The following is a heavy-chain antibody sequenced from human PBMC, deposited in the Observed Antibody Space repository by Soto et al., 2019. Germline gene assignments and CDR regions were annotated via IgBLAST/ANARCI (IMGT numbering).Heavy chain of an antibody. Sequence: GGSLRLSCAASGFTFSSYWMHWVRQAPGKGLVWVSRINSDGSSTSYADSVKGRFTISRDNAKNTLYLQMNSLRAEDTAVYYCARDRGLSGDFWSGYFAYYYYYYYLDVWGKGTTVTVSS. CDR2: INSDGSST. CDR3: ARDRGLSGDFWSGYFAYYYYYYYLDV. J-gene: IGHJ6*03. V-gene: IGHV3-74*01. D-gene: IGHD3-3*01. CDR1: GFTFSSYW.